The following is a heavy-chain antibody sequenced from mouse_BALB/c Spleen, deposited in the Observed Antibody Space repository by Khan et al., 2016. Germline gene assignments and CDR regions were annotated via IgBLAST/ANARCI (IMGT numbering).Heavy chain of an antibody. Sequence: EVQLQESGPGLVKPSQSLSLTCTVSGYSITSDYAWNWIRQFPGNKLEWMGYISYSGSTSYNPSLKSRISITRDTSKNQFCLQFNSVTTEDTATYYCARSMITTGFAYWGQGTLVTVSA. J-gene: IGHJ3*01. CDR3: ARSMITTGFAY. CDR1: GYSITSDYA. CDR2: ISYSGST. D-gene: IGHD2-4*01. V-gene: IGHV3-2*02.